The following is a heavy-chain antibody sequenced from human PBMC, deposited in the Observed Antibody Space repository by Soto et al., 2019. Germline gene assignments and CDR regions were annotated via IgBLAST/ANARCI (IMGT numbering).Heavy chain of an antibody. D-gene: IGHD6-13*01. CDR3: ARAGSYSSSWLYYFDY. V-gene: IGHV1-69*13. Sequence: GASVKVSCKASGGTFSSYAISWVRQAPGQGLEWMGGIIPIFGTANYAQKFQGRVTITADESTSTAYMELSSLRSEDTAVYYCARAGSYSSSWLYYFDYWGQGTLVTVSS. J-gene: IGHJ4*02. CDR1: GGTFSSYA. CDR2: IIPIFGTA.